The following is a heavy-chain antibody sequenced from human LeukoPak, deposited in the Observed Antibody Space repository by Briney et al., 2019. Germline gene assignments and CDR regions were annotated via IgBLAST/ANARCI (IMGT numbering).Heavy chain of an antibody. V-gene: IGHV4-59*01. Sequence: PSETLSLTCTVSGGSFGNYYWSWIRQPPGKGLEWIGYIYDSGTTNYNPSLKSRVTISVDTATNQFSLKLRSVTAADTAVYYCARESPTSITAAGTPLFGYWGQGTRVTVSS. J-gene: IGHJ4*02. CDR1: GGSFGNYY. CDR2: IYDSGTT. D-gene: IGHD6-13*01. CDR3: ARESPTSITAAGTPLFGY.